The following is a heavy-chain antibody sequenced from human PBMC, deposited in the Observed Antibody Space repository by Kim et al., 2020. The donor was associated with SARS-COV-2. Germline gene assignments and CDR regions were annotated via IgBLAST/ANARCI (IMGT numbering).Heavy chain of an antibody. Sequence: GGSLRLSCAASGFAFSGYCMSWVRQAPGKGLEWVANINQDGSEKYYVGSVKGRFTVSRDNAKNSLYLQMNSLRAEDTAVYYCARGGAYYWGPNDYWGQGSLVTVSS. CDR3: ARGGAYYWGPNDY. CDR2: INQDGSEK. J-gene: IGHJ4*02. D-gene: IGHD1-26*01. CDR1: GFAFSGYC. V-gene: IGHV3-7*03.